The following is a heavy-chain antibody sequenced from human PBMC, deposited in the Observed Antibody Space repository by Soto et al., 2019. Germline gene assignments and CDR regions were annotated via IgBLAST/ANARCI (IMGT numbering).Heavy chain of an antibody. J-gene: IGHJ4*02. D-gene: IGHD1-26*01. Sequence: QVQLVQSGAEVKKPGSSVKVSCKASGGTFSSYAISWVRQAPGQGLEWMGGIIPICGKGNYAQKFQGRVTITADESTSTAYMELSSLRSEDTAVYYCATRGVGATSLYFDYWGQGTLVTVSS. CDR1: GGTFSSYA. CDR2: IIPICGKG. CDR3: ATRGVGATSLYFDY. V-gene: IGHV1-69*01.